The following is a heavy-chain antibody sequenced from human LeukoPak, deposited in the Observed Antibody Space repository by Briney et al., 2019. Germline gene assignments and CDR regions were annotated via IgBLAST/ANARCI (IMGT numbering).Heavy chain of an antibody. CDR1: GFTFGNYA. Sequence: GGSLRLSCAASGFTFGNYAMSWVRQAPGKGLEWVSIISISGSITYSADSVEGRFTISRDNSKATLYLQMNSLGAEDTAMYYCAKVLDFWNGYWRYYMDVWGKGTTVTVSS. CDR2: ISISGSIT. V-gene: IGHV3-23*01. D-gene: IGHD3-3*01. CDR3: AKVLDFWNGYWRYYMDV. J-gene: IGHJ6*03.